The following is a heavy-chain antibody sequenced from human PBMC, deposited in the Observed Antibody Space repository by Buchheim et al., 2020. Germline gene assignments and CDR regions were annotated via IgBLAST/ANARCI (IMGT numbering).Heavy chain of an antibody. CDR3: ARVGGDYDLHQYWFDP. CDR2: INPSGGST. J-gene: IGHJ5*02. Sequence: QVQLVQSGAEVKKPGASVKVSCKASGYTFTSYYMHWVRQAPGQGLEWMGIINPSGGSTSYAQKFQGRVTMTRDTSTSTDYMELSSLRSEDTTVYSCARVGGDYDLHQYWFDPWGQGTL. V-gene: IGHV1-46*01. D-gene: IGHD4-17*01. CDR1: GYTFTSYY.